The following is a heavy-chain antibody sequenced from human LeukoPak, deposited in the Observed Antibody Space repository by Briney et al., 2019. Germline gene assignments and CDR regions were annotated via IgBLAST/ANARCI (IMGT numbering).Heavy chain of an antibody. J-gene: IGHJ5*02. CDR2: IIPILGIA. CDR1: GGTFSSYA. CDR3: ARGYYYDSSGEGFDP. Sequence: SVKVSCKASGGTFSSYAISWVRQAPGQGLEWMGRIIPILGIANYAQKFQGGVTITADKSTSTAYMELSSLRSEDTAVYYCARGYYYDSSGEGFDPWGQGTLVTVSS. D-gene: IGHD3-22*01. V-gene: IGHV1-69*04.